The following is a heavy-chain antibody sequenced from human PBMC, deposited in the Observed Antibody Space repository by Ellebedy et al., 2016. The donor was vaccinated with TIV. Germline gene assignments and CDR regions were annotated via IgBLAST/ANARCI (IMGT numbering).Heavy chain of an antibody. CDR3: ARARSSGWLHTPDY. Sequence: AASVKVSCKASGCTFTNYYMHCLRQAPGQGLEWMGIINPSGGSTTYAQNLQGRVTMTRDTSTCTVYMELSSLRSEDTAVYYCARARSSGWLHTPDYWGQGLLITVSS. CDR1: GCTFTNYY. J-gene: IGHJ4*02. D-gene: IGHD6-19*01. CDR2: INPSGGST. V-gene: IGHV1-46*04.